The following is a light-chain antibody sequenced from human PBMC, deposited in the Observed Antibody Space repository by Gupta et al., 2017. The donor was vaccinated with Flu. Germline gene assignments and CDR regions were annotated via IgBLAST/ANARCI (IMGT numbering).Light chain of an antibody. V-gene: IGKV3-11*01. CDR2: DSS. CDR3: QHRSSGPLT. CDR1: QSISRY. Sequence: EVVLTQSPATLSLSRGERATLYCSASQSISRYVVWYKQKRGQSPRLLIYDSSNRSTGIPARCSGRGSGTDFTLTISSLEPEDCAVYYCQHRSSGPLTFGGGTKVEIK. J-gene: IGKJ4*01.